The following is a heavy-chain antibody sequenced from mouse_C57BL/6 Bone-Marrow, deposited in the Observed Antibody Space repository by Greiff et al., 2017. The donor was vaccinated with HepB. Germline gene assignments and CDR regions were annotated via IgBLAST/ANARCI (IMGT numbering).Heavy chain of an antibody. CDR3: YTSAITTVVPFDY. CDR1: GFNIKDDY. CDR2: IDPENGDT. D-gene: IGHD1-1*01. J-gene: IGHJ2*01. Sequence: EVQLQESGAELVRPGASVKLSCTASGFNIKDDYMHWVKQRPEQGLEWIGWIDPENGDTEYASKFQGKATITADTSSNTANLQLSSLTSEDTAVYYCYTSAITTVVPFDYWGQGTTLTVSS. V-gene: IGHV14-4*01.